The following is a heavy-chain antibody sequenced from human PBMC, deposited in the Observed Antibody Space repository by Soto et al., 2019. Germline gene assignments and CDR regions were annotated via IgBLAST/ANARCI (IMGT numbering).Heavy chain of an antibody. J-gene: IGHJ4*02. V-gene: IGHV4-61*08. CDR1: GGSISSGDYY. CDR3: ARQASSGYYQIPQFDY. D-gene: IGHD3-22*01. CDR2: IYYSGST. Sequence: SETLSLTCTVSGGSISSGDYYWSWIRQPPGKGLEWIGYIYYSGSTNYNPSLKSRVTISVDTSKNQFSLKLSSVTAADTAVYYCARQASSGYYQIPQFDYWGQGTLVTVSS.